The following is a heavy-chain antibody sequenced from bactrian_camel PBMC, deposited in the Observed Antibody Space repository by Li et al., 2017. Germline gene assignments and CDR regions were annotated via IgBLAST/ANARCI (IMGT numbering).Heavy chain of an antibody. Sequence: DVQLVESGGGLVQPGGSLRLSCAASGFTFSSYYMSWVRQAPGKGLDWVSLITSDGEITRYAESVKGRFTISRDNAKNTVTLEMNTLTPEDTGKYYCAASGTVPCGLDPRQYHTWGQGTQVTVS. D-gene: IGHD2*01. CDR2: ITSDGEIT. J-gene: IGHJ4*01. CDR1: GFTFSSYY. CDR3: AASGTVPCGLDPRQYHT. V-gene: IGHV3S40*01.